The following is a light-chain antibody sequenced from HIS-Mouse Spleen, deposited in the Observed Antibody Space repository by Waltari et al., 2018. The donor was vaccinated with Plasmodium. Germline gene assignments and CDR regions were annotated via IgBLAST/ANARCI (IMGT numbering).Light chain of an antibody. V-gene: IGLV2-8*01. Sequence: QSALTQPPSASGSPGRSVTISCTGTSSDVGGYNYVSWYQPHPGKAPKRMMYEVSKRPSGGPDRFSGSKSGNTASLTVSGLQAEDEADYYCSAYAGSNNLVVGGGTKLTVL. CDR2: EVS. CDR1: SSDVGGYNY. J-gene: IGLJ2*01. CDR3: SAYAGSNNLV.